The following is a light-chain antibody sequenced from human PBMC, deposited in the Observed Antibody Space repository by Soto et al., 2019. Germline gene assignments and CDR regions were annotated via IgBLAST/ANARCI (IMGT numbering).Light chain of an antibody. Sequence: EIVLTQSPATLSLSPGERATLSGRASRGVSSYLAWYQQKPGQAPRLLIYDASNRATGIPARFSGSGSGTDFTLTISSLEPEDFAVYYCQQRSNWPPWTFGQGTKVEIK. CDR3: QQRSNWPPWT. CDR1: RGVSSY. V-gene: IGKV3-11*01. CDR2: DAS. J-gene: IGKJ1*01.